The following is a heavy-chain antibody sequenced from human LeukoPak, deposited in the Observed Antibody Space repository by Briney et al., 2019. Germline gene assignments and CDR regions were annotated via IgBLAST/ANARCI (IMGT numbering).Heavy chain of an antibody. CDR3: ARLHTLVPYYGVDY. CDR1: GASVTSTDDC. D-gene: IGHD3-10*01. J-gene: IGHJ4*02. CDR2: IYYSGTT. Sequence: SQTLSLTCTVSGASVTSTDDCWGWLRPPPWKGRELFGSIYYSGTTYYNPSLKSRLTISVITAKNQFALKLSSVTAADTAVYYCARLHTLVPYYGVDYWGQGTLVSVSS. V-gene: IGHV4-39*01.